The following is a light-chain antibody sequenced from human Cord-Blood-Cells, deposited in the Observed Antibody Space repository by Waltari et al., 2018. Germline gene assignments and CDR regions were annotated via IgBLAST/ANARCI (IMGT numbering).Light chain of an antibody. CDR3: SSYTSSSPYV. CDR2: DVS. CDR1: RRDVGGYHY. J-gene: IGLJ1*01. Sequence: QSALTQPASASGSPGPSITTSRPGTRRDVGGYHYIPWYQQHPGKAPKLMIYDVSNRPSGVSNRFSGSKSGNTASLTISGLQAEDEADYYCSSYTSSSPYVFGTGTKVTVL. V-gene: IGLV2-14*01.